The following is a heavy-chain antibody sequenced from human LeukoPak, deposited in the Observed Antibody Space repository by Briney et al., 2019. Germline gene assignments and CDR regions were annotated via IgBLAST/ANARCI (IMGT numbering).Heavy chain of an antibody. CDR1: GYTFTSYG. J-gene: IGHJ4*02. V-gene: IGHV1-18*01. CDR2: ISAYNGNT. CDR3: AGIAAAGGGFDY. D-gene: IGHD6-13*01. Sequence: ASVKVSCKASGYTFTSYGISWVRQAPGQGLEWMGWISAYNGNTNYAQKLQGRVTMSTDTSTSTAYMELRSLRSDDTAVYYCAGIAAAGGGFDYWGQGTLVTVSS.